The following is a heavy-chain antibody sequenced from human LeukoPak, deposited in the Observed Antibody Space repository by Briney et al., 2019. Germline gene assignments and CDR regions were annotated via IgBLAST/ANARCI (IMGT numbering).Heavy chain of an antibody. D-gene: IGHD1-1*01. CDR3: AKARYNWNDYSFDY. J-gene: IGHJ4*02. CDR1: GFTFDDYA. Sequence: GRSLRLSCAASGFTFDDYAMHWVRQAPGKGLEWVSGISWNSGSIGYADSVKGRFTISRDNAKNSLYLQMNSLRAEDTALYYCAKARYNWNDYSFDYWGQGTLVTVSS. V-gene: IGHV3-9*01. CDR2: ISWNSGSI.